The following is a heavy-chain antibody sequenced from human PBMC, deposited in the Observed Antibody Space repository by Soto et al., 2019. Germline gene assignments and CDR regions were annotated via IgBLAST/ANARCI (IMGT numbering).Heavy chain of an antibody. CDR2: IYYSGST. CDR3: ARGYRSLDY. D-gene: IGHD4-4*01. V-gene: IGHV4-59*01. Sequence: SETLSLTCTVSGGSISNYYWSWIRQPPGKGLEWVWYIYYSGSTNYNRALKSRVTISDNTAKNLYSLTLSYGTAADTAVYYCARGYRSLDYWGQGTLVTVSS. J-gene: IGHJ4*02. CDR1: GGSISNYY.